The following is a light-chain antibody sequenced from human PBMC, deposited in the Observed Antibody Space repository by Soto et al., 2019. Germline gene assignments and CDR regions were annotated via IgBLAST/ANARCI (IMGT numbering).Light chain of an antibody. J-gene: IGKJ2*01. CDR2: RAS. CDR1: RAISAW. V-gene: IGKV1-5*03. CDR3: QQYNTFSFT. Sequence: DIQMTQSPSTLSASLGDRVTITCRASRAISAWLAWYQQRPGKAPKLLIYRASRLESGVPSRFSCSGSGTEFTLTISGLQPDDFATYYCQQYNTFSFTFGQGTKLEI.